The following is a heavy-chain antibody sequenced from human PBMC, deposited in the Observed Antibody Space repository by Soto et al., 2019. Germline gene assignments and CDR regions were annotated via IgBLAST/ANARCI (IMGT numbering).Heavy chain of an antibody. D-gene: IGHD1-26*01. CDR2: ISSSSSTI. J-gene: IGHJ5*02. CDR1: GFTFSSYS. CDR3: AREGGNLNWFVP. Sequence: EVQLVESGGGLVQPGGSLRLSCAASGFTFSSYSMNWVRQAPGKGLEWVSYISSSSSTIYYADSVKGRFTISRDNAKNSPYPQMNSLRDEDTAVYYCAREGGNLNWFVPWGQGTLVTVSS. V-gene: IGHV3-48*02.